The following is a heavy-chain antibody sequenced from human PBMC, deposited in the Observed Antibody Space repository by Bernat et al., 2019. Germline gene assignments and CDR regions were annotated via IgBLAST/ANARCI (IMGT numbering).Heavy chain of an antibody. CDR3: ARLDYTDLYGMDV. CDR1: GFTFSSYS. Sequence: EVQLVESGGGLVQPGGSLRLSCAASGFTFSSYSMNWVRQAPGKGLEWVSYISSSSSTIYYADSVKGRFTISRDNAKNSLYLQMNSLRAEDTAVYYCARLDYTDLYGMDVWGQGTMVTVSS. J-gene: IGHJ6*02. CDR2: ISSSSSTI. D-gene: IGHD4-11*01. V-gene: IGHV3-48*01.